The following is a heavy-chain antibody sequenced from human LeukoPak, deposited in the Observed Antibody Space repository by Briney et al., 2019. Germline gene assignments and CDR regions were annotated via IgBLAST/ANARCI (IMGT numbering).Heavy chain of an antibody. D-gene: IGHD3-22*01. J-gene: IGHJ4*02. CDR2: IDTKTGNP. CDR3: AIRPSDSSGYFSY. V-gene: IGHV7-4-1*02. Sequence: ASVNVSCKASGYTFSSCAINWVRQAPGQGLEYMGWIDTKTGNPTYAQGFTGRFVFSLDTSVSTAYLQVSSLKAEDTAVYYCAIRPSDSSGYFSYWGQGALVTVSS. CDR1: GYTFSSCA.